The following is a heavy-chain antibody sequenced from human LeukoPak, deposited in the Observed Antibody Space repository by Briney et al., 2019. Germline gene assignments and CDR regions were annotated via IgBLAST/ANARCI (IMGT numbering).Heavy chain of an antibody. J-gene: IGHJ4*02. V-gene: IGHV1-18*04. CDR2: ISAYNGNT. CDR1: GYTFTGYY. CDR3: ARGVSSGSI. Sequence: HWASVKVSCKASGYTFTGYYMRWVRQAPGQGLEWMGWISAYNGNTNYAQKLQGRVTMTTDTSTSTAYMELRSLRSDDTAVYYCARGVSSGSIWGQGTLVTVSS. D-gene: IGHD6-19*01.